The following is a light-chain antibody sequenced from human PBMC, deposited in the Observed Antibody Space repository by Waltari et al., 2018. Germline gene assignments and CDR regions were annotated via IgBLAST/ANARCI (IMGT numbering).Light chain of an antibody. CDR2: WAS. V-gene: IGKV4-1*01. Sequence: DIVMTQSPDSLAVSLGERATINCKSSQSVLYSSNNKNYLAWYQQKPGQPPKPLIYWASTRESGVPDRFSGSGSGTDFTLTISSLQAEDVAVYYCQQHYGTLTFGGGTKVEIK. J-gene: IGKJ4*01. CDR3: QQHYGTLT. CDR1: QSVLYSSNNKNY.